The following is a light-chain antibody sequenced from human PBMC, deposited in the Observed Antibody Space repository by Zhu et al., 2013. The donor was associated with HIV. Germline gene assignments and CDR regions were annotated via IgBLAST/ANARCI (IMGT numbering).Light chain of an antibody. Sequence: DIQVTQSPSTLSASVGDRVTITCRASQAISYSLAWYQQKPGKVPQLLIYGASTLEVGVPSRFSGSGFGTEFTLTISGLQPDDFATYYCQQYSDYSWMFGQGTQRWEIK. CDR1: QAISYS. CDR3: QQYSDYSWM. CDR2: GAS. J-gene: IGKJ1*01. V-gene: IGKV1-5*03.